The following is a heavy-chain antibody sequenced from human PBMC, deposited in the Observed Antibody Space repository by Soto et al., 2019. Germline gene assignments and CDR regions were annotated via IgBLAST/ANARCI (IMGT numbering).Heavy chain of an antibody. J-gene: IGHJ6*02. Sequence: SGPTLVNPTQTLTLTCTFSGFSLSTSGMCVSWIRQPPGKALEWLALIDWDDDKYYSTSLKTRLTISKDTSKNQVVLTMTNMDPADTATYYCARIVRVVIPNYYYYGMDVWGQGTTVTVSS. CDR2: IDWDDDK. CDR1: GFSLSTSGMC. V-gene: IGHV2-70*01. CDR3: ARIVRVVIPNYYYYGMDV. D-gene: IGHD3-3*01.